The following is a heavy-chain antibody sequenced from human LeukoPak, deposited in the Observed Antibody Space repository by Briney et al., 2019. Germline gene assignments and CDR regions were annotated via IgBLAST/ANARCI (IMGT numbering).Heavy chain of an antibody. D-gene: IGHD6-19*01. CDR2: MSRSGDII. CDR3: AKDTRGDSSGCFDY. V-gene: IGHV3-48*04. J-gene: IGHJ4*02. CDR1: GFTFSDYN. Sequence: SGGSLRHSCAASGFTFSDYNKNWVRQVPGKGLESVSYMSRSGDIIYYAESVKGRFTISRDNSKNSLYLQMNSLRTEDTALYYCAKDTRGDSSGCFDYWGQGTLVTVSS.